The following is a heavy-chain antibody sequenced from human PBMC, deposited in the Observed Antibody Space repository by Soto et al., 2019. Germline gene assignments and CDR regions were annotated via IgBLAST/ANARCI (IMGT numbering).Heavy chain of an antibody. CDR2: ISGSGGST. D-gene: IGHD5-12*01. CDR3: AKVHSGYALFNYSDY. CDR1: GFTFSSYA. Sequence: EVQLLESGGGLVQPGGSLRLSCAASGFTFSSYAMSWVRQAPGKGLEWVSAISGSGGSTYYADSVKGRFTISRDNSKNTLYLQMNRLRADDTAVYYCAKVHSGYALFNYSDYGGQGTLVTVSS. J-gene: IGHJ4*02. V-gene: IGHV3-23*01.